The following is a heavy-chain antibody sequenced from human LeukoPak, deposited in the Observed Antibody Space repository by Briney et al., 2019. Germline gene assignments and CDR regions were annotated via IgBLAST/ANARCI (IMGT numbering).Heavy chain of an antibody. V-gene: IGHV4-59*08. CDR1: GGSISGYY. J-gene: IGHJ4*02. CDR2: TYYSGST. D-gene: IGHD3-3*01. CDR3: ARRQSYDFPFYLDY. Sequence: SETLSLTCTVSGGSISGYYWSWIWQPPGKGLEWIGYTYYSGSTNYNPSLKSRVTMSVDTSKNQFSLKLSSVTAADTAVYYCARRQSYDFPFYLDYWGQGTLVTVSS.